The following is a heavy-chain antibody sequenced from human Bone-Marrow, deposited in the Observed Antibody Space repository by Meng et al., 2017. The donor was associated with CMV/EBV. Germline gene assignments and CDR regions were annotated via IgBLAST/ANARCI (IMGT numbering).Heavy chain of an antibody. CDR2: INHSGST. Sequence: SETLSLTCAVYGGSFSGYYWSWIRQPPGKGLEWIGEINHSGSTNYNPSLKSRVIISVDTSKNQFSLKLSSVTAADTAVHYCARGEGFCTGGACYFDYWVQGTLVTVSS. CDR1: GGSFSGYY. J-gene: IGHJ4*02. D-gene: IGHD2-8*02. V-gene: IGHV4-34*01. CDR3: ARGEGFCTGGACYFDY.